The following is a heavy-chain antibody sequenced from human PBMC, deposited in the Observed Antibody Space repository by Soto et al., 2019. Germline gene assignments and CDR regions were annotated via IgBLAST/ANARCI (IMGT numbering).Heavy chain of an antibody. CDR1: GGSISSYY. V-gene: IGHV4-59*01. J-gene: IGHJ6*02. D-gene: IGHD2-15*01. CDR2: IYYSGST. Sequence: QGQLQESGPGLVKPSETLSLTCTVSGGSISSYYWSWIRQPPGKGLEWIGYIYYSGSTNYNPSLKSRVTISVDTSKNQFSLKLSSVTSADTAVYYCARLGKGYCSGGSCYGPEDYYGMDVWGQGTTVTVSS. CDR3: ARLGKGYCSGGSCYGPEDYYGMDV.